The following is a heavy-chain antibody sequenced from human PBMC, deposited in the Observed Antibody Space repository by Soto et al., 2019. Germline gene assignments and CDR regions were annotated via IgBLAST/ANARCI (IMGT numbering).Heavy chain of an antibody. D-gene: IGHD6-13*01. V-gene: IGHV1-69*01. CDR2: IIPIFGTA. Sequence: QVQLVQSGAEVKKPGSSVKVSCKASGGTFSSYAISWVRQAPGQGLEWMGGIIPIFGTANYAQKFQGRVTITADESTSTAYMELSSLRSEDTAVYYCARDSLLAAAGSFASSYYYYVMDVWCQGTTVTVSS. CDR1: GGTFSSYA. J-gene: IGHJ6*02. CDR3: ARDSLLAAAGSFASSYYYYVMDV.